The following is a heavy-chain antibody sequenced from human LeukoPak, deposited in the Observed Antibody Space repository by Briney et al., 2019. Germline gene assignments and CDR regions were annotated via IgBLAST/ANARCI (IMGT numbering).Heavy chain of an antibody. J-gene: IGHJ3*02. CDR1: GYSFTNYW. D-gene: IGHD6-13*01. CDR3: ARAPGSSGYAFDI. CDR2: IYPGDSDT. V-gene: IGHV5-51*01. Sequence: GESLKISCKGSGYSFTNYWIGWVRQMPGKGPEWMGIIYPGDSDTRYSPSFQGQVTISADKSISTAYLQLNSLRAEDTAVYYCARAPGSSGYAFDIWGQGTVVTVSS.